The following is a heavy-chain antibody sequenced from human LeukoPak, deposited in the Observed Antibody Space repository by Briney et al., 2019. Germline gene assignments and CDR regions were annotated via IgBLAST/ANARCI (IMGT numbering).Heavy chain of an antibody. CDR1: GASIRSYY. J-gene: IGHJ6*02. D-gene: IGHD6-19*01. CDR2: IYYSGST. Sequence: SETLSLTCTVSGASIRSYYWSWIRQPPGKGLEWIGYIYYSGSTNYNPSLKSRVTISVDTSKNQFSLKLSSVTAADTAVYYCATSIAVAGSDYYYYYGMDVWGQGTTVTVSS. CDR3: ATSIAVAGSDYYYYYGMDV. V-gene: IGHV4-59*08.